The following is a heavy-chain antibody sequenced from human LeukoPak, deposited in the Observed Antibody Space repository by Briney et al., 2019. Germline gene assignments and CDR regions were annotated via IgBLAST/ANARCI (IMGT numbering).Heavy chain of an antibody. CDR1: GYSFTSYW. V-gene: IGHV5-51*01. Sequence: GESLKISCKGSGYSFTSYWIGWVRQMPGKGLEWMGIIYPGDSDTRYSPSFQGQVTISADKSISTAYLQWSSLKASDTAVYYCARDSPRYSSSWYSQIDRANDAFDIWGQGTMVTVSS. CDR2: IYPGDSDT. CDR3: ARDSPRYSSSWYSQIDRANDAFDI. D-gene: IGHD6-13*01. J-gene: IGHJ3*02.